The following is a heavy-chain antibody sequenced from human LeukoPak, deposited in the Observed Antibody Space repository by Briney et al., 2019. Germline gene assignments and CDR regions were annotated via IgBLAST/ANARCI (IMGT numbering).Heavy chain of an antibody. D-gene: IGHD3-10*01. CDR3: ARNTMVRGVIPYFDY. J-gene: IGHJ4*02. CDR1: GFTFSSYE. Sequence: HPGGSLRLSCAASGFTFSSYEMNWVRQAPGKGLEWVSYISSSGSTIYYADSVKGRFTISRDNAKNSLYLQMNSLRAEDTAVYYCARNTMVRGVIPYFDYWGQGTLVTVSS. V-gene: IGHV3-48*03. CDR2: ISSSGSTI.